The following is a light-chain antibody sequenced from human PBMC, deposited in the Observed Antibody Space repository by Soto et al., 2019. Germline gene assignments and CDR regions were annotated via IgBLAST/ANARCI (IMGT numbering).Light chain of an antibody. Sequence: EIVLTQSPATLSLSPGERATLSCGASESVSNRYLAWYQQKPGLTPRLLIYAASSRATGVPGRFSGRVSGTNFSFSITALEPEDFAVYDGQTYGRSPWTFSHGTMVEIK. J-gene: IGKJ1*01. CDR3: QTYGRSPWT. CDR2: AAS. V-gene: IGKV3D-20*01. CDR1: ESVSNRY.